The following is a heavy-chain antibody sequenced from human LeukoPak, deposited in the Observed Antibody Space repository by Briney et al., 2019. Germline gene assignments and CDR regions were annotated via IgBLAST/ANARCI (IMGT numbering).Heavy chain of an antibody. Sequence: PGGSLRLSCAASGFTFSSYGMHWVRQASGKGLEWVAFIRYDGSNKYYADSVKGRFTISRDNSKNTLYLQMNSLRAEDTAVYYCAKDRSAAAGTRGYYFDYWGQGTLVTVSS. V-gene: IGHV3-30*02. CDR1: GFTFSSYG. CDR2: IRYDGSNK. J-gene: IGHJ4*02. D-gene: IGHD6-13*01. CDR3: AKDRSAAAGTRGYYFDY.